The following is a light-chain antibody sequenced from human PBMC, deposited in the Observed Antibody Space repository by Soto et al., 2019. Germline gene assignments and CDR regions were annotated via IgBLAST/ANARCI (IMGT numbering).Light chain of an antibody. Sequence: GDRVTITCRASQGISSWLAWYQQKPGKAPKLLIYDASSLESGVPSRFSGSGSGTEFTLTISSLQPDDFATYYCQQYNSYSRTFGGGTKVEIK. V-gene: IGKV1-5*01. CDR3: QQYNSYSRT. J-gene: IGKJ4*01. CDR2: DAS. CDR1: QGISSW.